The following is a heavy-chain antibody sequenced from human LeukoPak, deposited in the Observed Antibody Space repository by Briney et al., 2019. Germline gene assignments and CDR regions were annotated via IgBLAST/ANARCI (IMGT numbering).Heavy chain of an antibody. CDR1: GYTFTGYY. Sequence: GSVKVSCKASGYTFTGYYMHWVRPAPGQRLEWMGWINAGNGNTKYSQEFQGRVTIARDTSASTAYMELSSLRSEDMAVYYCARGRGGYYFDYWGQGTLVTVSS. CDR2: INAGNGNT. V-gene: IGHV1-3*03. J-gene: IGHJ4*02. D-gene: IGHD5-12*01. CDR3: ARGRGGYYFDY.